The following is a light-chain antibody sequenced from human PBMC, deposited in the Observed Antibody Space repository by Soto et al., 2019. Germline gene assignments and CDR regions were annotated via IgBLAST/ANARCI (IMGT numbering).Light chain of an antibody. V-gene: IGLV2-14*01. CDR1: SSDVGGYNY. CDR3: SSYASSSSLYV. J-gene: IGLJ1*01. CDR2: DVS. Sequence: QSALTQPASVSGSPGQSITISCTGTSSDVGGYNYVSWYQQHPGKAPKLMIYDVSNRPSGVSNRISGSKSDNTASLTISGLQAEDEADYYCSSYASSSSLYVFGTGTKVTVL.